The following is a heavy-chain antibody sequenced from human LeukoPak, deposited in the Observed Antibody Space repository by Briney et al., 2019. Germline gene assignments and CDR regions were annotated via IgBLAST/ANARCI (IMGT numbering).Heavy chain of an antibody. CDR1: GFTFSSYA. Sequence: GGSLRLSCAASGFTFSSYAMSWVRQAPGKGLEWVAVISYDGSNKYYADSVKGRFTISRDNSKNTLYLQMNSLRAEDTAVYYCARGVEWELLEIDAFDIWGQGTMVTVSS. CDR3: ARGVEWELLEIDAFDI. D-gene: IGHD1-26*01. CDR2: ISYDGSNK. V-gene: IGHV3-30*03. J-gene: IGHJ3*02.